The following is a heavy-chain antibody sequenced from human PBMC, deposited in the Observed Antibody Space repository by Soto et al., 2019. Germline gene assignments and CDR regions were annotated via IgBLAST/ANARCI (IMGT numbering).Heavy chain of an antibody. V-gene: IGHV3-48*01. CDR3: ARDVGAPPGYDAFDI. Sequence: EVQLVESGGGLVQPGGSLRLSCAASGFTFSSYSMNWVRQAPGKGLEWVSYISSSSSTIYYADSVKGRFTISRDNAKNSLYLQMNSLRAEDTAVYYCARDVGAPPGYDAFDIWGQGTMVTVS. D-gene: IGHD1-26*01. J-gene: IGHJ3*02. CDR1: GFTFSSYS. CDR2: ISSSSSTI.